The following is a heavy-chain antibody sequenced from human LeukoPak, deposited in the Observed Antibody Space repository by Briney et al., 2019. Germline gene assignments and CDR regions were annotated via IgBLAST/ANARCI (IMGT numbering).Heavy chain of an antibody. Sequence: SETLSLTCTVSGGSISSSSYYWSWIRQPPGKGLEWIGSIYYSGSTYYNPSLKSRVTISVDTSKNQFSLKLSSVTAADTAVYYCARDRDGAFDIWGQGTMVTVSS. V-gene: IGHV4-39*07. D-gene: IGHD5-24*01. CDR1: GGSISSSSYY. J-gene: IGHJ3*02. CDR2: IYYSGST. CDR3: ARDRDGAFDI.